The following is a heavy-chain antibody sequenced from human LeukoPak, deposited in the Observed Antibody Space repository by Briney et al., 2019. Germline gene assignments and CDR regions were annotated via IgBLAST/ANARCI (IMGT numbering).Heavy chain of an antibody. Sequence: GGSLRLSGAASGFTFSSYAMSWVRQAPGKGLEWVSAISGSGGSTYYADSVKGRFTISRDNSKNPLYLQMNSLRAEDTAVYYCAKEMSGWYRGFDYWGQGTVVTVSS. CDR2: ISGSGGST. CDR3: AKEMSGWYRGFDY. V-gene: IGHV3-23*01. CDR1: GFTFSSYA. J-gene: IGHJ4*02. D-gene: IGHD6-19*01.